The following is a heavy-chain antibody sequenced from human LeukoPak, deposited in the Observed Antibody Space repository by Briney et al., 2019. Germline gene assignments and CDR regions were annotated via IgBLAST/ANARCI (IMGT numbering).Heavy chain of an antibody. D-gene: IGHD5-24*01. CDR2: IYHSGST. V-gene: IGHV4-38-2*02. CDR1: GYSISSGYY. CDR3: ATRARDGYNDY. Sequence: SETLSLTGTVSGYSISSGYYWGWIRLPPGKGREWIGSIYHSGSTYYNPSLKSRVTISVDTSKNQFSLKLSSVTAADTAVHYCATRARDGYNDYWGQGTLVTVSS. J-gene: IGHJ4*02.